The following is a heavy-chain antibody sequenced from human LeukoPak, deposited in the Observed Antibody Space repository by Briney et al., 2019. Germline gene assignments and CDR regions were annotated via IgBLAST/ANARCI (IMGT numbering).Heavy chain of an antibody. CDR3: AKDRGRLVATCGHFDY. Sequence: GGSLRLSCAASGFTFDDCAMHWVRQRPGKGLEWVSLISVEGRSTYYADSVKGRFTISRDNSKNSLYLQMKSLRTEDTALYYCAKDRGRLVATCGHFDYWGQGTLVTVSS. CDR1: GFTFDDCA. V-gene: IGHV3-43*02. J-gene: IGHJ4*02. CDR2: ISVEGRST. D-gene: IGHD3-16*01.